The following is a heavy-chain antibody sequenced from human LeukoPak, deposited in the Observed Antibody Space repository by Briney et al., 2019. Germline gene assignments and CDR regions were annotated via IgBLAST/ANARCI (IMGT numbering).Heavy chain of an antibody. Sequence: SETLSLTCTVSSGSISSYYWSWIRQPPGKGLEWIGYIYYSGSTNYNPSLKSRVTISVDTSKNQFSLKLSSVTAADTAVYYCARGAYYDFWSGQDPGPWDYWGQGTLVTVSS. CDR2: IYYSGST. D-gene: IGHD3-3*01. CDR1: SGSISSYY. CDR3: ARGAYYDFWSGQDPGPWDY. V-gene: IGHV4-59*01. J-gene: IGHJ4*02.